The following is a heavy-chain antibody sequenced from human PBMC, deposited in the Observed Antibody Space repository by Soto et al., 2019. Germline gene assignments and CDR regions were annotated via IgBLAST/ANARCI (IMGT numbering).Heavy chain of an antibody. CDR3: ATFCSGVTCYPDHQRAFDN. D-gene: IGHD2-15*01. J-gene: IGHJ4*02. CDR1: GFSLSSYS. Sequence: EVQLVESGGGLVRPGGSLRLSCVTSGFSLSSYSLNWVRQAPGKGLEWVSSISSSSTYISYADSVKGRFTISRDNAKKSVYLQMISLRAEDTGVYYCATFCSGVTCYPDHQRAFDNWGQGTLVSVS. V-gene: IGHV3-21*01. CDR2: ISSSSTYI.